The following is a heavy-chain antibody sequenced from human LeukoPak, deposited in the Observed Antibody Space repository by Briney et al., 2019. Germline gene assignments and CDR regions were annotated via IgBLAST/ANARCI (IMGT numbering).Heavy chain of an antibody. CDR2: ISSSSPYI. CDR3: ARGVTTTIPPIY. D-gene: IGHD4-17*01. CDR1: GFTFSDYS. J-gene: IGHJ4*02. V-gene: IGHV3-21*01. Sequence: GGSLRLSCAASGFTFSDYSMNWVRQAPGKGLEWVSSISSSSPYIYYADSVKGRFTISRGNAKDSLYLQLNSLRADVTAVYYCARGVTTTIPPIYWGQGTLVTVSS.